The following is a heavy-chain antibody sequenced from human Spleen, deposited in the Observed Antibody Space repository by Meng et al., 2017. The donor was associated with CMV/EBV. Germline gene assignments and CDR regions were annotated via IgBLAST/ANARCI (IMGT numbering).Heavy chain of an antibody. V-gene: IGHV1-2*02. J-gene: IGHJ4*02. CDR2: IDPNSGDT. CDR1: GYTFTSYD. D-gene: IGHD3-10*01. Sequence: ASVKVSCKASGYTFTSYDINWVRQAPGQGLEWMGWIDPNSGDTDLVQRFQGRVTMTSDMSINTAYMELTRLQSDDTAIYYCARGGPARGELPLYGGQGTLVTVSS. CDR3: ARGGPARGELPLY.